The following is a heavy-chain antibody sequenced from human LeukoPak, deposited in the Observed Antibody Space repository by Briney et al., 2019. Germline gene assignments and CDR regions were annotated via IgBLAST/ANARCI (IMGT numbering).Heavy chain of an antibody. CDR3: ARGKLLRNYYYGMDV. V-gene: IGHV3-74*01. CDR2: INSDGSST. CDR1: GFTFSSYW. Sequence: PGGSLRLSCAASGFTFSSYWMHWVRQAPGKGLVWASRINSDGSSTSYADSVKGRFTISRDNAKNTLYLQMNSLRAEDTAVYYCARGKLLRNYYYGMDVWGQGTTVTVSS. D-gene: IGHD2-15*01. J-gene: IGHJ6*02.